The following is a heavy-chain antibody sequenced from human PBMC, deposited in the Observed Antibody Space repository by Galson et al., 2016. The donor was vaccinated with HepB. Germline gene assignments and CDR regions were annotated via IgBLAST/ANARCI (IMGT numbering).Heavy chain of an antibody. CDR3: AKGGDSDN. Sequence: SLRPSCAAPGFPFSSSSMSWFRQAPGKGLEWVSSIDRKVDTTYYAESVKARFTISRDSSKNILPLQMNTLRADDTAVYYCAKGGDSDNWGQGTLVTVSS. J-gene: IGHJ4*02. CDR1: GFPFSSSS. V-gene: IGHV3-23*01. D-gene: IGHD2-21*02. CDR2: IDRKVDTT.